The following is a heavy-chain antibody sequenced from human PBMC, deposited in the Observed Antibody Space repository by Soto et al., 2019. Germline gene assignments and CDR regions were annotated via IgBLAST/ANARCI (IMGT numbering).Heavy chain of an antibody. Sequence: QVQLQQWGAGLLKPSETLSLTCAVYGGSFSGYYWSWIRQPPGKGLEWIGEINHSGSTNYNPSLKSRVTISVDPSKTQFSLKLSSVTAADTAVYYCASRSAAGPWGQGTLVTVSS. CDR3: ASRSAAGP. D-gene: IGHD6-25*01. CDR1: GGSFSGYY. J-gene: IGHJ5*02. V-gene: IGHV4-34*01. CDR2: INHSGST.